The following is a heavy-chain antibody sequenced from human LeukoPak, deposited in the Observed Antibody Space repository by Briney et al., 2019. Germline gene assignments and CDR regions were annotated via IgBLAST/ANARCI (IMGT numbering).Heavy chain of an antibody. CDR2: ISTSSSTI. Sequence: GGSLRLSCAASGFTFSSYSMNWVRQAPGKGLEWVSYISTSSSTIYYADSVKGRFTISRDNAKNSLYLQMNSLRDEDTAVYYCARDYRSSSGWTVDYWGQGTLVTVSS. V-gene: IGHV3-48*02. CDR1: GFTFSSYS. CDR3: ARDYRSSSGWTVDY. D-gene: IGHD6-19*01. J-gene: IGHJ4*02.